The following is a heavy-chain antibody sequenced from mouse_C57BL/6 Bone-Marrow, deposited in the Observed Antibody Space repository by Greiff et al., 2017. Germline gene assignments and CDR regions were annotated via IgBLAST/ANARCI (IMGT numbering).Heavy chain of an antibody. Sequence: QVQLKQPGAELVKPGASVKMSCKASGYTFTSYWITWVKQRPGQGLEWIGDIYHGSGSTNYNEKFKSKATLTVDTSSSTAYMQLSSLTSDDSAVYYCARPYYSNYWYFDVWGTGTTVTVSS. CDR2: IYHGSGST. CDR3: ARPYYSNYWYFDV. D-gene: IGHD2-5*01. V-gene: IGHV1-55*01. CDR1: GYTFTSYW. J-gene: IGHJ1*03.